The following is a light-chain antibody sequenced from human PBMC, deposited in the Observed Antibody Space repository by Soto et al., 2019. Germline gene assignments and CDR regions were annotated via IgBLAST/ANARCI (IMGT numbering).Light chain of an antibody. V-gene: IGKV1-5*03. Sequence: DIEITQSPSTLSPSVGDTVTIICRASQSINSCLAWYQQKPGKAPNFLIYKASSLESGVPSRFSGSGSGTEFTLTISSLQPDDFAAYYCQQYNSYAWTFGEGTKVEIK. CDR1: QSINSC. J-gene: IGKJ1*01. CDR3: QQYNSYAWT. CDR2: KAS.